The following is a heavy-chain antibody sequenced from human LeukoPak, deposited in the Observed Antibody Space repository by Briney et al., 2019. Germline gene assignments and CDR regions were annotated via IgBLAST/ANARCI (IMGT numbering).Heavy chain of an antibody. CDR3: ARVWYGSGSYPVDS. Sequence: SETLSLTCTVSGGSISSYYWSWIRQPPGKGLEWIGYMYSSGSTNFNPFLKSRVTISGDTSKNQFSLKLSSVTAADTAVYYCARVWYGSGSYPVDSWGQGTLVTVST. CDR1: GGSISSYY. V-gene: IGHV4-59*01. CDR2: MYSSGST. J-gene: IGHJ4*02. D-gene: IGHD3-10*01.